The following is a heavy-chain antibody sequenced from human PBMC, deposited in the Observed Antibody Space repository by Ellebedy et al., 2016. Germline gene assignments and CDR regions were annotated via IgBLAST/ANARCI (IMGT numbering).Heavy chain of an antibody. Sequence: GESLKISCAASGFTFSSYAMHWVRQAPGKGLEWVAVISYDGSNKYYADSVKGRFTISRDNSKNTLYLQMNSLRAEDTAVYYCAGVQYQLHDAFDIWGQGTMVTVSS. CDR2: ISYDGSNK. D-gene: IGHD2-2*01. CDR1: GFTFSSYA. CDR3: AGVQYQLHDAFDI. V-gene: IGHV3-30-3*01. J-gene: IGHJ3*02.